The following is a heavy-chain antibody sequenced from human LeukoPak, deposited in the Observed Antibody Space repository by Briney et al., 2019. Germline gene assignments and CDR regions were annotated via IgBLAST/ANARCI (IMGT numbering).Heavy chain of an antibody. Sequence: ASVKVSCKASGYTFTGYYMHWVRQAPGQGLEWMGRINPNSGGTNYAQKFQGRVTMTRDTSISTAYMELSRLRSDDTAVYYCASFPGRYYYYMDVWGKGTTVTVSS. D-gene: IGHD2/OR15-2a*01. CDR3: ASFPGRYYYYMDV. V-gene: IGHV1-2*06. J-gene: IGHJ6*03. CDR2: INPNSGGT. CDR1: GYTFTGYY.